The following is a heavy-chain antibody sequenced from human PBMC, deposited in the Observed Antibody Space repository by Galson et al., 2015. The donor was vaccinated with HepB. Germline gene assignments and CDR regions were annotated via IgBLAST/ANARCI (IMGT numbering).Heavy chain of an antibody. CDR1: GYTFSSYG. CDR2: IGGYNGNT. V-gene: IGHV1-18*01. J-gene: IGHJ3*02. D-gene: IGHD3-16*01. Sequence: SVKVSCKASGYTFSSYGITWVRQAPGQGLEWMGWIGGYNGNTNYAQKLQGRVTMTTDTSTTTAYMELRSLRSDDTAVYYCGRVLRGGSAFDIWGQGTMVSVSS. CDR3: GRVLRGGSAFDI.